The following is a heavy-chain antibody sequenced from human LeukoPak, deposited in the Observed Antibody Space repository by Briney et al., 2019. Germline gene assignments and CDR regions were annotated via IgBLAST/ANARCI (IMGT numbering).Heavy chain of an antibody. J-gene: IGHJ4*02. Sequence: GGSLRLSCAASGFTFSSYGMHWVRQAPGKGLEWVAVISYDGSNKYYADSVKGRFTISRDNSKNTLYLQMNSLRAEDTAVYYCAKDTVISYYDFWSGLDYWGQGTLVTVSS. CDR2: ISYDGSNK. CDR1: GFTFSSYG. CDR3: AKDTVISYYDFWSGLDY. V-gene: IGHV3-30*18. D-gene: IGHD3-3*01.